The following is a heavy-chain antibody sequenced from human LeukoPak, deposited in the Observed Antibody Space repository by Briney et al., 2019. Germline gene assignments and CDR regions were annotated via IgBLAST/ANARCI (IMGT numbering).Heavy chain of an antibody. CDR2: ISSSSSYI. D-gene: IGHD6-6*01. Sequence: GGSLRLSCAASGFTFSDYGMHWVRQAPGKGLEWVSSISSSSSYICYADSVKGRFTISRDNAKNSLYLQMNSLRAEDTAVYYCAREQGYSSSYDYWGQGTLVTVSS. J-gene: IGHJ4*02. CDR3: AREQGYSSSYDY. CDR1: GFTFSDYG. V-gene: IGHV3-21*01.